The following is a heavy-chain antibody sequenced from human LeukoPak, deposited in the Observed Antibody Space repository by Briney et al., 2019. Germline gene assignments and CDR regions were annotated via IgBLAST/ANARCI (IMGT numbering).Heavy chain of an antibody. CDR2: INHSGST. V-gene: IGHV4-34*01. CDR3: ASSEGITGTTADY. J-gene: IGHJ4*02. Sequence: SETLSLTCAVYGGSFSGYYWSWIRQPPGKGLEWIGEINHSGSTNYNPSLKSRVTVSVDTSKNQFSLKLSSVTAADTAVYYCASSEGITGTTADYWGQGTLVTVSS. D-gene: IGHD1-20*01. CDR1: GGSFSGYY.